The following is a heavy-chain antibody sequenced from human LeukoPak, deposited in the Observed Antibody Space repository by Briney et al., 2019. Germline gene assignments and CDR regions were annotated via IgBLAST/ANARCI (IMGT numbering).Heavy chain of an antibody. CDR3: ARDRSWGGSGSYDNWFDP. Sequence: ASVKVSCKASGYTFTSYYMHWVRQAPGQGLEWMGIINPSGGSTSYAQKFQGRVTMTRDTSTSTVSMELSSLRSEDTAVYYCARDRSWGGSGSYDNWFDPWGQGTLVTVSS. D-gene: IGHD3-10*01. CDR2: INPSGGST. CDR1: GYTFTSYY. V-gene: IGHV1-46*01. J-gene: IGHJ5*02.